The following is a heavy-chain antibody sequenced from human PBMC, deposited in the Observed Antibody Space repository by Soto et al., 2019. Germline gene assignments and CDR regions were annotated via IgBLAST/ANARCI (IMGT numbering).Heavy chain of an antibody. Sequence: QVQLVESGGGVVQPGRSLRLSCAASGFTFSSHGMHWVRQAPGKGLKWVAVISSDGTRKYYADSVKGRFTISRDNSKSALYLQMTSLTPDDTAVFYCARGTTSAVPPGWYGMDVWVQGTTVTVSS. V-gene: IGHV3-30*03. CDR1: GFTFSSHG. D-gene: IGHD2-15*01. J-gene: IGHJ6*02. CDR3: ARGTTSAVPPGWYGMDV. CDR2: ISSDGTRK.